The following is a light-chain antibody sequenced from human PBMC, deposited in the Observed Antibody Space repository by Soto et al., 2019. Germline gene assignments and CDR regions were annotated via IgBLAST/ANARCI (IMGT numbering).Light chain of an antibody. CDR2: GAS. CDR3: QQYGSSPYT. CDR1: QSVSSSY. J-gene: IGKJ2*01. Sequence: EIVLTQSPGTLSLSPGERATLSCRASQSVSSSYLAWYQQKPGQAPRLLIYGASSRATGIPVRFSGSGSGTDFTLTIGSLEPEEFAVYYCQQYGSSPYTFGQGTKLEIK. V-gene: IGKV3-20*01.